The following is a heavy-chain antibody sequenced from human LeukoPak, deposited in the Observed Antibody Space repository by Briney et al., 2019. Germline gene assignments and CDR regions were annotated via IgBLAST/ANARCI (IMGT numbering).Heavy chain of an antibody. CDR3: ARDPSGTTFYYYYGMDV. V-gene: IGHV3-33*01. D-gene: IGHD1-1*01. CDR1: GFAFSSYG. J-gene: IGHJ6*02. CDR2: IWYDGSNK. Sequence: PGRSLRLSCAASGFAFSSYGMHWVRQAPGKGLEWVAVIWYDGSNKYYADSVKGRFTISRDNSKNTLYLQMNSLRAEDTAVYYCARDPSGTTFYYYYGMDVWGQGTTVTVSS.